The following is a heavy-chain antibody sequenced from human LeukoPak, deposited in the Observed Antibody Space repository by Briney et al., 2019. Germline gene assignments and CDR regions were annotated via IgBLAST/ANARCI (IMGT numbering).Heavy chain of an antibody. CDR1: GYTFTSYD. CDR2: MNPYSGNT. CDR3: ARAAYYDIVTGYYNNWFDP. D-gene: IGHD3-9*01. Sequence: ASVNVPCKASGYTFTSYDINWVRQAPGQGLEGMGWMNPYSGNTGYAQKFQGRVTMTRNTSISTAYMELRSLRSEDTAVYYCARAAYYDIVTGYYNNWFDPWGQGTLVTVSS. V-gene: IGHV1-8*01. J-gene: IGHJ5*02.